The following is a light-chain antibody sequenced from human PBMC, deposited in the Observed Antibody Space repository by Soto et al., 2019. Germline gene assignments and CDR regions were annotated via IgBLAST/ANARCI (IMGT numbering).Light chain of an antibody. CDR3: SSYAGSNNWGV. V-gene: IGLV2-8*01. CDR2: EVS. CDR1: SSDVGGYNY. Sequence: QSALTQPPSASGSPGQSVTISCTGTSSDVGGYNYVSWYQQHPGKAPKLMIYEVSKRLSGFPDRFSGSKSGNTASLTVSGLQAEDEADYYCSSYAGSNNWGVFGGGTKVTVL. J-gene: IGLJ2*01.